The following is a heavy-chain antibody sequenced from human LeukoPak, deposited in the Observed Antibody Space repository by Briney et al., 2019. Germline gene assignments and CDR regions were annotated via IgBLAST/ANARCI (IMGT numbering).Heavy chain of an antibody. J-gene: IGHJ5*02. CDR2: ISSSSSYI. CDR3: ARDVAAAAFWFDP. D-gene: IGHD6-13*01. CDR1: GFTFTDYF. V-gene: IGHV3-21*01. Sequence: GGSLRLSCVASGFTFTDYFMSWVRQAPGKGLEWVSSISSSSSYIYYADSVKGRFTISRDNAKNSLYLQMNSLRAEDTAVYYCARDVAAAAFWFDPWGQGTLVTVSS.